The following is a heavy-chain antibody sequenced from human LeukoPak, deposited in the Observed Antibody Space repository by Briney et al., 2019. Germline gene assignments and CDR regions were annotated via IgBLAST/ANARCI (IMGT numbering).Heavy chain of an antibody. V-gene: IGHV3-33*01. CDR1: GFPFSSYG. Sequence: PGRSLRLSCAGSGFPFSSYGMQWVRQAPGKGLEWVALIWYDGSNMYYADSAKGRFTLSKDNSKNTLYLQMNSLRAEDTAVYYCTTIRGSGWSYWYFDFWGRGTLVTVSS. CDR3: TTIRGSGWSYWYFDF. J-gene: IGHJ2*01. D-gene: IGHD6-19*01. CDR2: IWYDGSNM.